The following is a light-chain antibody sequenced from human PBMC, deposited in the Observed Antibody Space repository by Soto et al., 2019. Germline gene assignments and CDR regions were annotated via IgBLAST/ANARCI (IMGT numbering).Light chain of an antibody. CDR2: GAS. CDR1: QGVSRK. CDR3: QERSNWPVT. Sequence: DIVMTQSPATLSVAPLEIVTFSFRASQGVSRKLAWYQHKPGQAPRLLISGASTGATGIPARFSGSGSGTEFTLTISSLQSEDCAIYYCQERSNWPVTFGPGTKVDIK. V-gene: IGKV3-15*01. J-gene: IGKJ3*01.